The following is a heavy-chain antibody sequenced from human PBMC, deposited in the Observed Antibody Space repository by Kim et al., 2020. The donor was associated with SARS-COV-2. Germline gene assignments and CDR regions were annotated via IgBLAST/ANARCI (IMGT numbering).Heavy chain of an antibody. CDR2: GST. V-gene: IGHV4-39*01. Sequence: GSTYYNPSLKSRVTISVDTSKNQFSLKLSSVAAADTAVYYCARGVIDFDYWGQGTLVTVSS. J-gene: IGHJ4*02. CDR3: ARGVIDFDY. D-gene: IGHD3-22*01.